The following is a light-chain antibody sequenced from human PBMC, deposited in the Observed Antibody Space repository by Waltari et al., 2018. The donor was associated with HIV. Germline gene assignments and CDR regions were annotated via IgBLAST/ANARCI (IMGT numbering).Light chain of an antibody. CDR3: AAWDDSLNGLV. CDR2: SNN. V-gene: IGLV1-44*01. Sequence: QSVLTQPPSASGTPGQRVTISCSGGSSNIGGIPLNWYQHFPGTPPKLLIHSNNQRPSGVPDRFSGSKSGTSASLAISGLQSEDEADYYCAAWDDSLNGLVFGGGTKLTVL. J-gene: IGLJ2*01. CDR1: SSNIGGIP.